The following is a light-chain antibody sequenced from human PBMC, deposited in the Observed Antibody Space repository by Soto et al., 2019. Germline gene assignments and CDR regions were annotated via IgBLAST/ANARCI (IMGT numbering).Light chain of an antibody. CDR3: SSYAGTYIV. CDR2: DVS. CDR1: SSDVGGYNY. Sequence: QSALTQPPSASGSPGQSVTISCTGTSSDVGGYNYVSWYQQHPGKAPKLMIYDVSQRPSGVPDRFSGSKSGNAASLTVSELQAEDEADYYCSSYAGTYIVFGTGTKLTVL. V-gene: IGLV2-8*01. J-gene: IGLJ1*01.